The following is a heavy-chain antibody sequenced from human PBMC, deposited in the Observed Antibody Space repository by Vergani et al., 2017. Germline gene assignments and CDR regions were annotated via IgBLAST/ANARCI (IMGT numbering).Heavy chain of an antibody. CDR3: ARVAIGTYYDFWSGYQSFDY. CDR2: INPSGGST. D-gene: IGHD3-3*01. Sequence: QVQLVQSGAEVKKPGASVKVSCKASGYTFTSYYMPWVRQAPGQGLEWMGIINPSGGSTSYAQQLQGRVTMTRDTSTSTVYMELSSLRSEDTAVYYCARVAIGTYYDFWSGYQSFDYWGQGTLVTVSS. CDR1: GYTFTSYY. J-gene: IGHJ4*02. V-gene: IGHV1-46*01.